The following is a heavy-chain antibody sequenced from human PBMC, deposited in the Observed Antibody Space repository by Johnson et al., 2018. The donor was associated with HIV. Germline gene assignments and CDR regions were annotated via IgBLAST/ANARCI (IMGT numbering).Heavy chain of an antibody. V-gene: IGHV3-7*02. J-gene: IGHJ3*02. CDR1: GFTVSSNY. D-gene: IGHD2-2*01. CDR2: IKQDGSEK. Sequence: VQLVESGGGLVQPGGSLRLSCAASGFTVSSNYMSWVRQAPGKGLEWVANIKQDGSEKYYVDSVKGRFTISRDNSKNTLYLQMNSLRAEDTAVYYCARVPNDAFDIWGQGTMVTVSS. CDR3: ARVPNDAFDI.